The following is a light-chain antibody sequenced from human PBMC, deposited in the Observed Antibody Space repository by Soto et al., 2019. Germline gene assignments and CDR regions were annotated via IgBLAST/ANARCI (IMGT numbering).Light chain of an antibody. CDR2: AAS. CDR3: QQLKSYPIT. J-gene: IGKJ5*01. V-gene: IGKV1-9*01. CDR1: QGINSY. Sequence: DIQLTQSPSFLSASVGDRVTITCRASQGINSYLAWYQQKPGKAPNLLIYAASTLQSGVSSRFSGSGSGTEFTLTISSLQPEDFATYYCQQLKSYPITVGQGTRLEIK.